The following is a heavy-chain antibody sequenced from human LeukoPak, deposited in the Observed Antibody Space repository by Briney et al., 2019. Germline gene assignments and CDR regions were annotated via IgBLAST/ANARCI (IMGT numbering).Heavy chain of an antibody. J-gene: IGHJ4*02. CDR1: GYTFISFG. CDR3: ARGRRRGYYDSSGHFDY. D-gene: IGHD3-22*01. V-gene: IGHV1-18*01. CDR2: ISGYTGNT. Sequence: ASVKVSCKASGYTFISFGFSWVRQAPGQGPEWMGWISGYTGNTNYAQRFQGRVTMTTDTSTSTAYMELRSLRSDDTAVYYCARGRRRGYYDSSGHFDYWGQGTLVTVSS.